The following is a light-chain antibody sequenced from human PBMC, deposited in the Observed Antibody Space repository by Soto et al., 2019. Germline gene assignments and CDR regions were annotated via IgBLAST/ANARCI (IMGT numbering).Light chain of an antibody. J-gene: IGKJ4*01. CDR2: DAS. CDR1: QDISNY. CDR3: QQYANLPPLT. V-gene: IGKV1-33*01. Sequence: DIQMTQSPSSLSASVGDRVTITCQASQDISNYLNWYQQKPGKAPKLLIYDASNLETGFPSRFSGGGSGTDFTFTISSLQPEDIATYYCQQYANLPPLTFGAGNKVEIK.